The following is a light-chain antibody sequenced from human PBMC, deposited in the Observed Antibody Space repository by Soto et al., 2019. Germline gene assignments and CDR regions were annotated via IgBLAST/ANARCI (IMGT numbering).Light chain of an antibody. J-gene: IGKJ5*01. CDR2: GAS. CDR1: HSVNSH. Sequence: IVMTHSPATLSLSPRERATLSCRTSHSVNSHVAWYQQKPGQAPRLLLYGASTRATGIPVRFSGSGFGTEFTLTISSLQSEDFAVYYCQQYKNWPLFGQGTRLEIK. V-gene: IGKV3-15*01. CDR3: QQYKNWPL.